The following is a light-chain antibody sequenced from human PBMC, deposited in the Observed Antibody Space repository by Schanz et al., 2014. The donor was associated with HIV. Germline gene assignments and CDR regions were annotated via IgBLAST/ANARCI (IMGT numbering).Light chain of an antibody. V-gene: IGLV2-14*03. J-gene: IGLJ3*02. Sequence: QSALTQPASVSGSLGQSITISCSGTSDNIGGYAYVSWYQHHPDKPPKLIIFDVSNRPSGVSNRFSGSKSGNTASLTISGLQPEDEADYYCSSYGGGDTLLFGGGTKLTVL. CDR2: DVS. CDR3: SSYGGGDTLL. CDR1: SDNIGGYAY.